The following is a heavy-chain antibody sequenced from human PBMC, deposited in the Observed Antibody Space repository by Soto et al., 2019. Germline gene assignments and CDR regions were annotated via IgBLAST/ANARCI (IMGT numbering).Heavy chain of an antibody. CDR1: GGTFTSSA. CDR2: IVVGSGNT. Sequence: GASVKVSCKASGGTFTSSAVQWVRQARGQRLEWIGGIVVGSGNTNYAQKFQERVTITRDMSTSTAYMELSSLRSEDTAVYYCAAAVAGTEPDLHGGGMDVWGQGTTVTVSS. CDR3: AAAVAGTEPDLHGGGMDV. V-gene: IGHV1-58*01. D-gene: IGHD6-19*01. J-gene: IGHJ6*02.